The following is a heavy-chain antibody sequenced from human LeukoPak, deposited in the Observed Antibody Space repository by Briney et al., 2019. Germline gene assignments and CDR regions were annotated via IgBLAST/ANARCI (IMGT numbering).Heavy chain of an antibody. V-gene: IGHV3-30*03. J-gene: IGHJ4*02. CDR3: TSDTVYTALGIDY. Sequence: GGSLRLSCAASGYTFSTYGMHWVRQAPGKGLEWVAALSYDGSLKFYEDSVKGRFTISRDISKNTLYLQMSSMRAEDTAVYYCTSDTVYTALGIDYWGQGTLVTVSS. CDR1: GYTFSTYG. CDR2: LSYDGSLK. D-gene: IGHD5-18*01.